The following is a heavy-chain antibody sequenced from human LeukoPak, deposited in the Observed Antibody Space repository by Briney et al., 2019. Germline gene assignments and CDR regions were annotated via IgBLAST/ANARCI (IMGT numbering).Heavy chain of an antibody. CDR2: ISGSGGST. Sequence: GGSLRLSCAASGFTFSSYAMSWVRQAPGKGLEWVSAISGSGGSTYYADSVKGRFTISRDNSKNTLYLQMNSLRAEDTAVYYCAKEGSGSWSYYYYYMDVWGKGTTVTVSS. D-gene: IGHD1-26*01. V-gene: IGHV3-23*01. CDR1: GFTFSSYA. CDR3: AKEGSGSWSYYYYYMDV. J-gene: IGHJ6*03.